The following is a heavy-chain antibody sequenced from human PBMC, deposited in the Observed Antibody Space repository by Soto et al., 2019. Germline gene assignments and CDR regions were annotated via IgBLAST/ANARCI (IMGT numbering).Heavy chain of an antibody. Sequence: GGSLRLSCAASGFTFSSYGMHWVRQAPGKGLEWVAVISYDGSNKYYADSVKGRFTISRDNSKNTLYLQMNSLRAEDTAVYYCANSIGSLSAFDIWGQGTMVTVSS. D-gene: IGHD2-15*01. V-gene: IGHV3-30*18. CDR2: ISYDGSNK. CDR1: GFTFSSYG. CDR3: ANSIGSLSAFDI. J-gene: IGHJ3*02.